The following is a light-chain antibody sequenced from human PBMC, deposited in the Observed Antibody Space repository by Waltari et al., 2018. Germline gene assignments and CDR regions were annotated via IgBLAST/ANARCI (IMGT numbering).Light chain of an antibody. J-gene: IGKJ4*01. CDR1: EDVSTW. V-gene: IGKV1-12*01. CDR3: QQSNTFPLT. Sequence: DIQMTQSPSSVSASVGDRVTITCRASEDVSTWLAWYQQKPGKVPQLLIFAASVLRTGVSSRFTGSGSGTDFTLTISSLEPEDFATYYCQQSNTFPLTFGGG. CDR2: AAS.